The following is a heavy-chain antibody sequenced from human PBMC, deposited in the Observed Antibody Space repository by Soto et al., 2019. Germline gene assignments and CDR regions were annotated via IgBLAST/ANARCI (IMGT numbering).Heavy chain of an antibody. J-gene: IGHJ4*02. V-gene: IGHV4-59*08. D-gene: IGHD6-19*01. Sequence: SETLSLTCTVSGGSISSYYWSWIRQPPGKGLEWIGYIYYSGSTNYNPSLKSRVTISVDTSKNQFSLKLSSVTAADTAVYYCGRHPSYSSGWYYFDYWGQGTLVTVSS. CDR3: GRHPSYSSGWYYFDY. CDR1: GGSISSYY. CDR2: IYYSGST.